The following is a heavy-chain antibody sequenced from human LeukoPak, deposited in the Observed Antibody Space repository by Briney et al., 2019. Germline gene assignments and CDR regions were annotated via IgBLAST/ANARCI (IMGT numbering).Heavy chain of an antibody. Sequence: ASVKVSCKASGYTFTGYYMHWVRQAPGQGREWMGWINTNTGNPTYAQGFTGRFVFSLDTSVSTAYLQISSLKAEDTAVYYCARGHVANFDYWGQGTLVTVSS. V-gene: IGHV7-4-1*02. CDR3: ARGHVANFDY. J-gene: IGHJ4*02. CDR1: GYTFTGYY. CDR2: INTNTGNP.